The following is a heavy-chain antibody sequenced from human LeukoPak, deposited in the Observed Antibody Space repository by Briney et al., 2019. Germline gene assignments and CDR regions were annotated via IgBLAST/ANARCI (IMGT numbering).Heavy chain of an antibody. J-gene: IGHJ4*02. CDR3: ARKYCSGGSCYLTQIDY. CDR1: GYSFTSYW. Sequence: GEPRKISCKGSGYSFTSYWIGWVRQMPGKGLEWMGIIYPGDSDTRYSPSFQGQVTISADKSISTAYLQWSSLKASDTAMYYCARKYCSGGSCYLTQIDYWGQGTLVTVSS. CDR2: IYPGDSDT. V-gene: IGHV5-51*01. D-gene: IGHD2-15*01.